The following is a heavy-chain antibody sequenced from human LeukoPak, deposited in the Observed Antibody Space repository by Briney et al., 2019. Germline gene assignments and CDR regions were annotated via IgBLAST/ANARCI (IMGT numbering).Heavy chain of an antibody. D-gene: IGHD6-13*01. CDR2: ISASGGST. V-gene: IGHV3-23*01. CDR1: GLTFSSYA. CDR3: TMQVAAAGINY. J-gene: IGHJ4*02. Sequence: GGSLRLSCAASGLTFSSYAMGWVRQAPGKGLEWVSTISASGGSTFYADSVRGRFTISRDNSKNTLYLQVSSLRAEDTALHYCTMQVAAAGINYWGQGTLVTVSS.